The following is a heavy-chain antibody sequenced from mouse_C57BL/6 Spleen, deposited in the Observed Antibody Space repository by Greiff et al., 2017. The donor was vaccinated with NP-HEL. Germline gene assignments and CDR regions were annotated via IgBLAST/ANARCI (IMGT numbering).Heavy chain of an antibody. CDR1: GFTFSDYG. CDR2: ISSGSSTI. J-gene: IGHJ2*01. D-gene: IGHD4-1*01. Sequence: EVRLVESGGGLVKPGGSLKLSCAASGFTFSDYGMHWVRQAPEKGLEWVAYISSGSSTIYYADTVKGRFTISSDNAKNTLFLQMASLRSEDTAMYYCARSWADYFDYWGQGTTLTVSS. V-gene: IGHV5-17*01. CDR3: ARSWADYFDY.